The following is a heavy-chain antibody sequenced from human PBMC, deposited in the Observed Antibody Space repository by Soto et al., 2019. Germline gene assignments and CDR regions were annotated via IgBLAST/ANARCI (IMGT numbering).Heavy chain of an antibody. CDR3: AREGIVVVPAAIPEHYYYYYYGMDV. CDR2: INTNTGNP. CDR1: GYTFTSYA. V-gene: IGHV7-4-1*01. Sequence: ASVKVSCKASGYTFTSYAMNWVRQAPGQGLEWMGWINTNTGNPTYAQGFTGRFVFSLDTSVSTAYLQICSLKAEDTAVYYCAREGIVVVPAAIPEHYYYYYYGMDVCGQGAPVTVSS. D-gene: IGHD2-2*02. J-gene: IGHJ6*02.